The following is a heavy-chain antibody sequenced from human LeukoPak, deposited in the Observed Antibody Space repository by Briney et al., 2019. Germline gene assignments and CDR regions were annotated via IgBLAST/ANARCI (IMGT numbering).Heavy chain of an antibody. V-gene: IGHV4-39*07. Sequence: PSETLSLTCAVSGGSISSNSYYWGWIRQPPGKGLEWIGSIYYSGSTYYNPSLKSRVTISVDTSKNQFSLKLSSVTAADTAVYYCARGRYSYGGAVGDYFDYWGQGTLVTVSS. J-gene: IGHJ4*02. D-gene: IGHD5-18*01. CDR3: ARGRYSYGGAVGDYFDY. CDR2: IYYSGST. CDR1: GGSISSNSYY.